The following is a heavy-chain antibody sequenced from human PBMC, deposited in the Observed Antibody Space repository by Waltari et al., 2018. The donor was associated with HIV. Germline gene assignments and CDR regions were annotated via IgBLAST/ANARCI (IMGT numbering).Heavy chain of an antibody. CDR1: GSSISSGYY. Sequence: QVQLQESGPGLVKPSETLYLTCAVSGSSISSGYYWGWIRQPPGKGLEWLGSFYHSGSTFYNPSLKSRVTIAVDTSKNQFSLKLSSVTAADTAVYYCARDGSGSSSGAFDIWGQGTMVTVSS. CDR3: ARDGSGSSSGAFDI. CDR2: FYHSGST. J-gene: IGHJ3*02. D-gene: IGHD3-10*01. V-gene: IGHV4-38-2*02.